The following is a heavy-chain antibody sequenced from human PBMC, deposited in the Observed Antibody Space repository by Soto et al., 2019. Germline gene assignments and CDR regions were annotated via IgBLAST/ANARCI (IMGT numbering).Heavy chain of an antibody. J-gene: IGHJ4*02. D-gene: IGHD5-18*01. V-gene: IGHV1-18*04. CDR2: ISAYNGNT. CDR3: ARARDTAILPLDY. Sequence: SGKVSFKASGYTFTSYGISWVRQAPGQGLEWMGWISAYNGNTNYAQKLQGRVTMTTDTSTSTAYMELRSLRSDDTAVYYCARARDTAILPLDYWGQGTLVTVSS. CDR1: GYTFTSYG.